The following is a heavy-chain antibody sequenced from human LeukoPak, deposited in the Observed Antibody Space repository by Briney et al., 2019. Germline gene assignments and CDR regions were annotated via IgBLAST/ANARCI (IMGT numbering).Heavy chain of an antibody. CDR3: ARETVAYCGGDCYSGYYYYYMDV. CDR1: GFTFSVYG. CDR2: ISGDGT. J-gene: IGHJ6*03. V-gene: IGHV3-23*01. D-gene: IGHD2-21*02. Sequence: PGGSLRLSCAASGFTFSVYGMSWVRQAPGKGLEWVSSISGDGTYYADSVKGRFTISRDNSKDTLYLQMNSLRAEDTAVYYCARETVAYCGGDCYSGYYYYYMDVWGKGTTVTISS.